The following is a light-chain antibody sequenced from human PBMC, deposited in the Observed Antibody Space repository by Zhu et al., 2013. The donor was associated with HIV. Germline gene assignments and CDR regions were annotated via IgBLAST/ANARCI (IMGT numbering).Light chain of an antibody. CDR1: QSVSSN. J-gene: IGKJ1*01. Sequence: EIVMTQSPATLSVSPGERATLSCRASQSVSSNLAWYQQKPGQPPRLLIYDASNRATGIPARFSGSGSGTDFILTISRLEPEDSAVYYCQQYITSPLTFGQGTKVEIK. CDR2: DAS. V-gene: IGKV3D-15*01. CDR3: QQYITSPLT.